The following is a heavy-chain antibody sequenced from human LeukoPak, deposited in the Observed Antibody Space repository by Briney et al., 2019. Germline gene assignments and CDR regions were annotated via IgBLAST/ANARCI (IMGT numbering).Heavy chain of an antibody. D-gene: IGHD3-10*01. CDR2: INSDGSST. CDR1: GFTFSSYW. Sequence: GGCLRLSCAASGFTFSSYWMHWVRQVPGKGLVWVSRINSDGSSTSYADSVKGRFTISRDNAKNTLYVQMNSLRVEDTAVYYCSTGSGHAFDIWGRGTMVTVSS. V-gene: IGHV3-74*01. J-gene: IGHJ3*02. CDR3: STGSGHAFDI.